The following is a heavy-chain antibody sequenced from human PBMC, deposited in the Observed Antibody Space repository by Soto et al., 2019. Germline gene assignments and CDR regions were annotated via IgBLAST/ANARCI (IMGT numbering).Heavy chain of an antibody. CDR1: GYTITGYY. CDR3: ARADYDYYYYYYYGMDV. J-gene: IGHJ6*02. CDR2: INPNSGGT. V-gene: IGHV1-2*04. Sequence: ASVKVSCKASGYTITGYYMHWVRQAPGQGLEWMGWINPNSGGTNYAQKFQGWVTMTRDTSISTAYMELSRLRSDDTAVYYCARADYDYYYYYYYGMDVWGQGTTVTVSS. D-gene: IGHD3-22*01.